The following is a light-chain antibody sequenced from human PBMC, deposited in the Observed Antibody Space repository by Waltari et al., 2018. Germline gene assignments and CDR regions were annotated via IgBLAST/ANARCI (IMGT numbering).Light chain of an antibody. CDR3: CSYAGSYILV. CDR1: SSDVGYYKY. CDR2: DVT. V-gene: IGLV2-11*01. J-gene: IGLJ2*01. Sequence: QSALTQPRSVSGSPGQSVTISCTGTSSDVGYYKYVSWYQKYPGKAPKLIIYDVTERPAGVPDRFSGSKSGNTASLTISGLQAEDDADYCCCSYAGSYILVFGGGTKLTVL.